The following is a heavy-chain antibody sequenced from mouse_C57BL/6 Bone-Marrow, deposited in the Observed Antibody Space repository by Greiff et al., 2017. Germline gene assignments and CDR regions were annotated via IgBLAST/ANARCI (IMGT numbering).Heavy chain of an antibody. CDR1: GFTFSSYG. CDR2: ISSGGSYT. Sequence: EVKLMESGGDLVKPGGSLKLSCAASGFTFSSYGMSLVRQTPDKRLAWVATISSGGSYTYYPDSVKGRFTISRDNAKNTLYLQMSSLKSEDTAMXYCARHGDGYPFAYWGQGTLVTVSA. D-gene: IGHD2-3*01. CDR3: ARHGDGYPFAY. J-gene: IGHJ3*01. V-gene: IGHV5-6*01.